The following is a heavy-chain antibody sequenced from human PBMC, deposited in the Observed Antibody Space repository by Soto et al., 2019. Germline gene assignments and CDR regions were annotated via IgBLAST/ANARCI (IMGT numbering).Heavy chain of an antibody. Sequence: QVQLQESGPGLMKPSGTLSLTCAVSGGSISTNWWSWVRQPPGKGLEWIGEIYHSGATNYNPSLKNRVTMSVAKSQNHLSLNLTSVTAADTAVYYCARHIEVSGTRGFYFWGHGTLVTVSS. D-gene: IGHD2-21*01. J-gene: IGHJ4*01. V-gene: IGHV4-4*02. CDR3: ARHIEVSGTRGFYF. CDR1: GGSISTNW. CDR2: IYHSGAT.